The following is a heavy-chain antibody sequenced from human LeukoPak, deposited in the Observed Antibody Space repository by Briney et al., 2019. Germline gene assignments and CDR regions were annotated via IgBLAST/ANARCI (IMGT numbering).Heavy chain of an antibody. Sequence: PSETLSLTCTVSGGSISSYYWSWIRQPPGKGLEWIGYIYYSGSTNYNPSLKSRVTISVDTSKNQFSLKLISVTAADTAVYYCASSSSWYGVGYFQHWGQGTLVTVSS. CDR3: ASSSSWYGVGYFQH. J-gene: IGHJ1*01. V-gene: IGHV4-59*01. CDR2: IYYSGST. D-gene: IGHD6-13*01. CDR1: GGSISSYY.